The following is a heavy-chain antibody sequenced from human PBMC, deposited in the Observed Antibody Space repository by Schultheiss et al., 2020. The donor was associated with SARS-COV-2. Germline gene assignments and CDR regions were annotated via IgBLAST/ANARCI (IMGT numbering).Heavy chain of an antibody. CDR1: GVTFSSYA. CDR2: ISGSGGST. V-gene: IGHV3-23*01. J-gene: IGHJ1*01. D-gene: IGHD3-22*01. Sequence: GGSLRLSCAASGVTFSSYAMTWVRQAPGKGLEWVSAISGSGGSTYYADSVKGRFTISRDNSKNTLYLQMNSLRAEDTAVFYCAKGGRTDYYDSSGWHWGQGTLVTVSS. CDR3: AKGGRTDYYDSSGWH.